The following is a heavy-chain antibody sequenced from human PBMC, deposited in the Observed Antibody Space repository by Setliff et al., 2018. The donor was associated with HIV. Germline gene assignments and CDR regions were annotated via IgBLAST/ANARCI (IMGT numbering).Heavy chain of an antibody. CDR2: INAGNGNT. J-gene: IGHJ4*02. Sequence: ASVKVSCKASGYTFTSYAMHWVRQAPGQRLEWMGWINAGNGNTKYSQKFQGRVTITRDTSASTVYMELSSLTYEDTAVYYCATLAVAGPENDYWGQGTLVTVSS. CDR3: ATLAVAGPENDY. CDR1: GYTFTSYA. V-gene: IGHV1-3*01. D-gene: IGHD6-19*01.